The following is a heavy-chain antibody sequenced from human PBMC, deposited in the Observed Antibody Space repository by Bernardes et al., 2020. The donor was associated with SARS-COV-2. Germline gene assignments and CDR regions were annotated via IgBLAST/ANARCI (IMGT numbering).Heavy chain of an antibody. Sequence: GESLKISCKASGHNFTNYWISWVRQMPGKGLEWMGRIDASDSYADYSPSLQGHVTISTDKSLSTAYLQWSSLQAADTAIYYCARAEETGVGSYHALDVWGQGTTVSVSS. CDR2: IDASDSYA. CDR3: ARAEETGVGSYHALDV. D-gene: IGHD3-16*01. CDR1: GHNFTNYW. V-gene: IGHV5-10-1*01. J-gene: IGHJ6*02.